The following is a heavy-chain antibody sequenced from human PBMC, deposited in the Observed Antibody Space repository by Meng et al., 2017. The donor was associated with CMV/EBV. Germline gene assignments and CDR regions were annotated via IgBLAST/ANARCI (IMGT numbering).Heavy chain of an antibody. J-gene: IGHJ4*02. CDR2: IYYSGST. Sequence: QLQLHESALRLVKPAQTRSLSCIGSGGYISSGAYHWSWNRQPPGRGLEWIGYIYYSGSTYYNPSLKSRVTISVDTSKNQFSLKLSSVTAADTAVYYCARAAPDYYDSSGPPDYWGQGTLVTVSS. CDR3: ARAAPDYYDSSGPPDY. V-gene: IGHV4-30-4*08. CDR1: GGYISSGAYH. D-gene: IGHD3-22*01.